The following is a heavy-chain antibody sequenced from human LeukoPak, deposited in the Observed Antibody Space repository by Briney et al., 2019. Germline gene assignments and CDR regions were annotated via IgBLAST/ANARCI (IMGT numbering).Heavy chain of an antibody. CDR3: AILYCGGDCYAGDY. CDR2: FSAYNGNT. Sequence: GASVKVSCKTSGSTFATYGISWVRQAPGQGLELMGWFSAYNGNTNYAQKLQGRVSLTTDTSTSTAYMDLRSLRSGDKAVYYCAILYCGGDCYAGDYWGQGTLVTVSS. CDR1: GSTFATYG. J-gene: IGHJ4*02. V-gene: IGHV1-18*01. D-gene: IGHD2-21*01.